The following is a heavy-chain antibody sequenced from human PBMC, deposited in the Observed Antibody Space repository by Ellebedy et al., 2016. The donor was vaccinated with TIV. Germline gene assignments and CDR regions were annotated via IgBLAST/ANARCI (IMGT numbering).Heavy chain of an antibody. J-gene: IGHJ6*02. CDR3: ARTPAFIGAAVVYGMDV. D-gene: IGHD6-13*01. CDR2: IYYSGST. CDR1: GDSISSYY. V-gene: IGHV4-59*01. Sequence: PGGSLRLSCTVSGDSISSYYWSWIRQFPGKGLEWIGYIYYSGSTNYNPSLKSRVTISTDPSKNQFSLKLSSVTAADTAVYYCARTPAFIGAAVVYGMDVWGQGTTVTVSS.